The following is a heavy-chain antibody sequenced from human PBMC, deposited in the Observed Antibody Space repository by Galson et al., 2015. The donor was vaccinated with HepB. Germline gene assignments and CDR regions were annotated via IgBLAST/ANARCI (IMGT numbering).Heavy chain of an antibody. CDR1: GFTFSGSA. Sequence: LRLSCAAAGFTFSGSAIHWVRQASGRGLEWIGRIGSKANSYAQAYVASVRGRFTISRDDSKNTAFLQLNSLKTDDTAVYYCTRMGDLSGYSSLWGQGTLVTVSS. CDR3: TRMGDLSGYSSL. V-gene: IGHV3-73*01. D-gene: IGHD6-13*01. CDR2: IGSKANSYAQ. J-gene: IGHJ4*02.